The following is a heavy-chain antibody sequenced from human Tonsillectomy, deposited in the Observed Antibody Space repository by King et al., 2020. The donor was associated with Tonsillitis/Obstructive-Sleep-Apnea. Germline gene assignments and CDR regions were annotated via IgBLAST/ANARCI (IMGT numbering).Heavy chain of an antibody. V-gene: IGHV4-59*01. D-gene: IGHD2-8*02. CDR3: ARGTDWFDP. J-gene: IGHJ5*02. CDR2: IYYSGCT. CDR1: GGSISSYY. Sequence: VQLQESGPGLVKPSETLSLTCTVAGGSISSYYWSWVLQPPGKGLEWVGCIYYSGCTNNNPPLNRRVTISVDTSKNQFSLKLSSVTAADTAVYYCARGTDWFDPWGQGTLVTVSS.